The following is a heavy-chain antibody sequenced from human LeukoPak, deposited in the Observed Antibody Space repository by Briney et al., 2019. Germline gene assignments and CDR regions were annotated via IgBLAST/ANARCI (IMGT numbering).Heavy chain of an antibody. CDR3: ASNLIKVLHAFDI. CDR2: IKQDGSEK. V-gene: IGHV3-7*01. Sequence: GGSLRLSCAASGFTFSSYWMSWVRQAPGKGLEWVANIKQDGSEKYYVDSVKGLFTISRDNAKNSLYLQMNSLRAEDTAVYYCASNLIKVLHAFDIWGQGTVVTVSS. D-gene: IGHD1-1*01. J-gene: IGHJ3*02. CDR1: GFTFSSYW.